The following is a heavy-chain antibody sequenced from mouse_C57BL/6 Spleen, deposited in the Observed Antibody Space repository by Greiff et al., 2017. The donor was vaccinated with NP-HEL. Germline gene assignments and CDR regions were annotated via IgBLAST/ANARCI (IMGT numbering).Heavy chain of an antibody. J-gene: IGHJ2*01. D-gene: IGHD4-1*01. CDR1: GYTFTDYN. CDR3: ARRGLTGTFFDY. CDR2: INPNNGGT. Sequence: DVQLQESGPELVKPGASVKIPCKASGYTFTDYNMDWVKQSHGKSLEWIGDINPNNGGTIYNQKFKGKATLTVDKSSSTAYMELRSLTSEDTAVYYCARRGLTGTFFDYWGQGTTLTVSS. V-gene: IGHV1-18*01.